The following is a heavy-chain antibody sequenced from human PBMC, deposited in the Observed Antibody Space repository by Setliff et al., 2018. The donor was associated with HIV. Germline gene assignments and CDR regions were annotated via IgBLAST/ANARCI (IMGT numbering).Heavy chain of an antibody. CDR3: SKVSEHRTSSGSFYYYMDV. Sequence: GASVKVSCKASGGTFNINAVTWVRQAPGQGLEWVGAIIPLFGTANYAQKFQSRVTITADDSTSTVYMEVRSLRSADTAVYYCSKVSEHRTSSGSFYYYMDVWGEGTTVTVSS. V-gene: IGHV1-69*13. CDR1: GGTFNINA. D-gene: IGHD6-6*01. CDR2: IIPLFGTA. J-gene: IGHJ6*03.